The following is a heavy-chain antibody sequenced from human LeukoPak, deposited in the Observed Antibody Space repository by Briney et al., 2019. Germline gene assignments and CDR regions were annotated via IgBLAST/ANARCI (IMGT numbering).Heavy chain of an antibody. CDR2: IYHSGST. V-gene: IGHV4-59*08. D-gene: IGHD5-24*01. J-gene: IGHJ4*02. CDR1: GGSMSYYY. Sequence: SETLSLTCTVSGGSMSYYYWSWIRQPPGKGLEWIGYIYHSGSTNYNPSLKSRVTISVDRSKKLFSLSLSSMTAADTAVYYCARHESKDGYRGFDYWGQGTLVTASS. CDR3: ARHESKDGYRGFDY.